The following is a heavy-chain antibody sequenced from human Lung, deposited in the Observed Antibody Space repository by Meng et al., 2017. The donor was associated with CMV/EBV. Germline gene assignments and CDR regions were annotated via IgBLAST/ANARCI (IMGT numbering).Heavy chain of an antibody. CDR1: GFSLSTSGVG. V-gene: IGHV2-5*02. CDR3: AHRPHYYASGGPGWFDP. J-gene: IGHJ5*02. Sequence: SGXXLVXPTQTLTLTCAFSGFSLSTSGVGVGWIRQPPGKALEWLALIYWDDDKRYSPSLRSRLTITKDTSKNQVVLTMTNMDPVDKATYYCAHRPHYYASGGPGWFDPXGQGTLVTVSS. D-gene: IGHD3-10*01. CDR2: IYWDDDK.